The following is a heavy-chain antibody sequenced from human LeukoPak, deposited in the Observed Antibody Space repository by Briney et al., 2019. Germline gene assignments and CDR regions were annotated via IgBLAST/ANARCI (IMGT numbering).Heavy chain of an antibody. J-gene: IGHJ5*02. D-gene: IGHD3-10*01. CDR3: ASWKYGSGSFHESNWFDP. Sequence: GASVTVSCKASGGTFSSYAISWVRQAPGQGLEWMGRIIPILGIANYAQKFQGRVTITADKSTSTAYMELSSLRSEDTAVYYCASWKYGSGSFHESNWFDPWGRGTLVTVSS. CDR1: GGTFSSYA. CDR2: IIPILGIA. V-gene: IGHV1-69*04.